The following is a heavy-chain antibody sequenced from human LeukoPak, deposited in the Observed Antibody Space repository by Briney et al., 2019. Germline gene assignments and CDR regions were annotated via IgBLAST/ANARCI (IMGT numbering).Heavy chain of an antibody. J-gene: IGHJ4*02. CDR2: ISSSGSTI. CDR3: AREGDSSSFDY. CDR1: GFTFSSYE. D-gene: IGHD6-13*01. Sequence: GGSPLLSSAASGFTFSSYEMNWGRPAPGEGLEWVSYISSSGSTIYYADSVKGRFTISRDNAKNSLYLQMNSLRAEDTAVYYCAREGDSSSFDYWGQGTLVTVSS. V-gene: IGHV3-48*03.